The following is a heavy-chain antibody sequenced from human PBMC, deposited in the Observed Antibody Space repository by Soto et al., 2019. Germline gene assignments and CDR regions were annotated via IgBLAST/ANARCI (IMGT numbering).Heavy chain of an antibody. CDR2: INSDGSST. D-gene: IGHD4-4*01. CDR3: ARAPDSTRNALDI. V-gene: IGHV3-74*01. J-gene: IGHJ3*02. CDR1: GFTFSSSW. Sequence: HPGGSLRLSCAASGFTFSSSWMHWVRQAPGKGLVWVSRINSDGSSTNHADSVKGRFTISRDNAKNTVFLQMNSLRAEDTAVYYCARAPDSTRNALDIWGQGTMVTVSS.